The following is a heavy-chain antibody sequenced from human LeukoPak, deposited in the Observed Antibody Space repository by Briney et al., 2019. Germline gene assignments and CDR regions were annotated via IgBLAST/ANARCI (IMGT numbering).Heavy chain of an antibody. D-gene: IGHD1-26*01. J-gene: IGHJ6*03. Sequence: PGGSLRLSCAASGFTFSSYGMYWVRQAPGKGLEWVAFVRYDGSNKYYADSVKGRFTISRDNSKNTLDLQMNSLRAEDTAIYYCARDPYNGNYGDSYYYYMDVWGKGTTVTISS. CDR1: GFTFSSYG. CDR2: VRYDGSNK. CDR3: ARDPYNGNYGDSYYYYMDV. V-gene: IGHV3-30*02.